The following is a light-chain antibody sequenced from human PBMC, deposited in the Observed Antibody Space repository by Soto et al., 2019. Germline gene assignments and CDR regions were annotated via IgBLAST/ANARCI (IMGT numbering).Light chain of an antibody. CDR2: EAT. J-gene: IGLJ1*01. CDR1: SSDIGSSNL. Sequence: QSALTQPASVSGSPGQSITISCTGTSSDIGSSNLVSWYQDHPGKAPKLIIYEATQRPSGISYRFSGSKSGNTASLTISGLQADDEADYYCCSYAGSNTYVFGTGTKVT. V-gene: IGLV2-23*01. CDR3: CSYAGSNTYV.